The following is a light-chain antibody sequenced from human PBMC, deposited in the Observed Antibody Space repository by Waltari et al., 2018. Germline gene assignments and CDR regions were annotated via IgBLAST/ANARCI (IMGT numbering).Light chain of an antibody. Sequence: IVLTQSPGTLSLSPGERATLSCRASQSIPSNSLAWYQQRPGRAPRLLIYIASSRATGIPDRFSGSGSGTDFTLTISRLEPEDFAVYYCQQSGGSPFTFGPGTTVDI. CDR3: QQSGGSPFT. V-gene: IGKV3-20*01. CDR2: IAS. CDR1: QSIPSNS. J-gene: IGKJ3*01.